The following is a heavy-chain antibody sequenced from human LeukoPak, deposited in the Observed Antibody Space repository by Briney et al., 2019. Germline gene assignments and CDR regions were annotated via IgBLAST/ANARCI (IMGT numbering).Heavy chain of an antibody. Sequence: SETLSLTCTVSGGSISSYYWTWIRQPPGKGLEWIGYIYSSGRTNYNPSLKSEVTMSVDTSKNQFSLKVIPVTAADTAVYYCARLSAGFNSSYWFDPWGQGTLVTVSS. V-gene: IGHV4-4*09. J-gene: IGHJ5*02. CDR2: IYSSGRT. D-gene: IGHD2/OR15-2a*01. CDR3: ARLSAGFNSSYWFDP. CDR1: GGSISSYY.